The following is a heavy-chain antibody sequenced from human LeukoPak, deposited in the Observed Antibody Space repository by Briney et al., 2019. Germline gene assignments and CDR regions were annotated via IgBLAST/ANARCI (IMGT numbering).Heavy chain of an antibody. CDR1: GGSISSGSYY. Sequence: SETLSLTCTVSGGSISSGSYYWSWIRQPAGKGLEWIGRIYTSGSTNYNPSLKSRVTISVDTSKKQFSLKLNSVTAADTAVYYCARVFYYDSSGYPDYWGQGTLVTVSS. V-gene: IGHV4-61*02. D-gene: IGHD3-22*01. J-gene: IGHJ4*02. CDR3: ARVFYYDSSGYPDY. CDR2: IYTSGST.